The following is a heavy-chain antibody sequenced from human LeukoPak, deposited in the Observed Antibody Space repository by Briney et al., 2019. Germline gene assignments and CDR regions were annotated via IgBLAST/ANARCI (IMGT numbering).Heavy chain of an antibody. D-gene: IGHD6-6*01. V-gene: IGHV3-74*01. J-gene: IGHJ4*02. CDR1: GFTFSSYW. CDR3: ARVAEYSTAGMRY. CDR2: ISSDGSTT. Sequence: GGSLRLSCSASGFTFSSYWMHWVRQAPGKGLVWVSRISSDGSTTTYADSVKGRFTISRDNAKNTLYLQMNSLRAEDTALYYCARVAEYSTAGMRYWGQGTLVTVSS.